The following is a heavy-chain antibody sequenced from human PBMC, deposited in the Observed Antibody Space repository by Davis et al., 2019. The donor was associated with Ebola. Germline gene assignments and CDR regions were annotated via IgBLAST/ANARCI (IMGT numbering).Heavy chain of an antibody. V-gene: IGHV1-46*01. CDR1: GYTFTSYY. D-gene: IGHD2-8*01. J-gene: IGHJ4*02. CDR3: ARGRRSDVYGGYSDY. CDR2: INPSGGST. Sequence: APVKVSCKASGYTFTSYYMHWVRQAPGQGLEWMGIINPSGGSTSYAQKFQGRVTMTRDTSTSTVYMELSSLRSEDTAVYYCARGRRSDVYGGYSDYWGQGTLVTVSS.